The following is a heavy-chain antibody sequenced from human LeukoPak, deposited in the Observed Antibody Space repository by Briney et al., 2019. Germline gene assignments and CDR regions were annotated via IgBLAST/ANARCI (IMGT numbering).Heavy chain of an antibody. Sequence: SETLSLTCTVSGGSISGDHWNWIRQPPGKGLEWIGYIYYSGNTNYNPSLKSRVTISVDTSKNQFSLKLSSVTAADTAVYYCARRNDFDIGGQGKMVTVSS. CDR2: IYYSGNT. CDR1: GGSISGDH. J-gene: IGHJ3*02. V-gene: IGHV4-59*08. CDR3: ARRNDFDI.